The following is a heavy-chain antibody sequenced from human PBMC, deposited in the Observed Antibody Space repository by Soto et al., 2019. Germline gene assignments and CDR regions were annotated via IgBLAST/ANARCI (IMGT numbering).Heavy chain of an antibody. CDR1: GYTFTRDQ. D-gene: IGHD5-12*01. Sequence: ASVKVSCKASGYTFTRDQIHWVRQAPGQGLEWMGIINPSGGSTTYAQKFQGRVTMTRDTSTSTVYMELSSLRSEDTAVYYCARGDIVAIFGMDVWGQGTTVTVSS. J-gene: IGHJ6*02. V-gene: IGHV1-46*01. CDR3: ARGDIVAIFGMDV. CDR2: INPSGGST.